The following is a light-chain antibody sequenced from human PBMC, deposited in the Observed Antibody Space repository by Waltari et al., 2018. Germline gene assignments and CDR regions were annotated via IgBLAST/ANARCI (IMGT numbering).Light chain of an antibody. J-gene: IGKJ3*01. CDR1: LSVGSQ. CDR3: QERRDWPIFT. CDR2: DAS. Sequence: EIVLTQSPVTLSLCPGARATLSCRASLSVGSQLAWYQQKPGQALMLLIHDASTRATGIPARFSGSGSGTDFTLTISSLEPEVFAGDYCQERRDWPIFTFGPGTKVEVK. V-gene: IGKV3-11*01.